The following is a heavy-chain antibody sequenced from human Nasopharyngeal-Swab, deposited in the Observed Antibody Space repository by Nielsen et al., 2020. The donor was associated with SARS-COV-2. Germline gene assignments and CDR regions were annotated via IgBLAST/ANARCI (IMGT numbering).Heavy chain of an antibody. D-gene: IGHD6-6*01. CDR2: IIPILGTA. J-gene: IGHJ3*02. V-gene: IGHV1-69*13. CDR1: GGTFTSYA. CDR3: TTQLGDAFDI. Sequence: SVKVSCKASGGTFTSYAISWVRQAPGQGLEWMGGIIPILGTANYAQKFQGRVTITADESTSTAYMELSSLRSEDTAVYYCTTQLGDAFDIWGQGTVVTVSS.